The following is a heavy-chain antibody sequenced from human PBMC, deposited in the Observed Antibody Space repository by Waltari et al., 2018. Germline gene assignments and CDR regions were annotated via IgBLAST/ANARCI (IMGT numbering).Heavy chain of an antibody. CDR2: IYYSGTT. J-gene: IGHJ5*02. D-gene: IGHD3-3*01. Sequence: QLQLQESGPGLVQPSETLSLNCSVSGGSISSTSHPWAWFRQPPGKGLEWIGSIYYSGTTYYNLSLKSRVTLSVDTSKNQFSLKLSSVTAADTAMYFCARVARGGYYTGWFDTWGQGALVTVSS. CDR1: GGSISSTSHP. V-gene: IGHV4-39*07. CDR3: ARVARGGYYTGWFDT.